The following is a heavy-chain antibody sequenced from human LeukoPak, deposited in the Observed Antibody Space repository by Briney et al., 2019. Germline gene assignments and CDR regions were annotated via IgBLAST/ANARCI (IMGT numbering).Heavy chain of an antibody. CDR2: ISGSGGST. V-gene: IGHV3-23*01. J-gene: IGHJ4*02. Sequence: GGSLRLSCAASGFTFSSYAMSWVRRALGKGLEWVSAISGSGGSTYYADSVKGRFTISRDNSKNTLYLQMNSLRAEDTAVYYCAKDVGDAQITMVRGVILTQLMYYFDYWGQGTLVTVSS. CDR1: GFTFSSYA. D-gene: IGHD3-10*01. CDR3: AKDVGDAQITMVRGVILTQLMYYFDY.